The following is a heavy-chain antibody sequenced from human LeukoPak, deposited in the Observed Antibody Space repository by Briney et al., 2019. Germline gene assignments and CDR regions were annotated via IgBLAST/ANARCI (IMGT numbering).Heavy chain of an antibody. CDR2: INHSGST. J-gene: IGHJ4*02. CDR3: ARDYYGSGSYPYYFDY. V-gene: IGHV4-34*01. CDR1: GGSFSGYY. D-gene: IGHD3-10*01. Sequence: SETLSLTCAVYGGSFSGYYWSWIRQPPGKGLEWIGEINHSGSTNYNPSLKSRVTISVDTSKNQFSLKLSSVTAADTAVYYCARDYYGSGSYPYYFDYWGQGTLVTVSS.